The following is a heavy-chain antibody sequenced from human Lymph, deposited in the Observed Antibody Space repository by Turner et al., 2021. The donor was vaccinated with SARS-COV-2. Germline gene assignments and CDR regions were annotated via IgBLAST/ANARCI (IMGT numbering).Heavy chain of an antibody. CDR2: INPNSGGK. V-gene: IGHV1-2*02. CDR1: GYTCTGSY. CDR3: ARDVERYNDFWSGYSGGYGMDV. Sequence: QVQLVQSGAEVKKPGASVKVSCKASGYTCTGSYMHWVRQAPGQGLEWMGWINPNSGGKNYAQKFQGRVTMTRDTSISAAYMELSRLRSDDTAVYYCARDVERYNDFWSGYSGGYGMDVWGQGTTVTVSS. D-gene: IGHD3-3*01. J-gene: IGHJ6*02.